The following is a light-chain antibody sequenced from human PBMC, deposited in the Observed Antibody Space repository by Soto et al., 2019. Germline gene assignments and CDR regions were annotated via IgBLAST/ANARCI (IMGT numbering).Light chain of an antibody. V-gene: IGLV2-14*03. CDR2: DVS. CDR3: SSYTSDTTRV. J-gene: IGLJ2*01. CDR1: SSDVGGYNY. Sequence: QSALTQPASVSGSPGQSITISCTGTSSDVGGYNYVSWYQHHPGKAPKLMIYDVSNRPSGVSNRFSGSKSGNTASLTISGLQAEDEADYYCSSYTSDTTRVFGGGTKVTVL.